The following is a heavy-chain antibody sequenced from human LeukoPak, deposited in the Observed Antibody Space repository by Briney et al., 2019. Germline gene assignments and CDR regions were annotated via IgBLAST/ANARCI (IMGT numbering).Heavy chain of an antibody. CDR3: ARVGYCSGGSCYSFDY. V-gene: IGHV3-66*01. J-gene: IGHJ4*02. Sequence: PGGSLRLSCAASRLIVSSNYMAWVRQAPGKGLEWVSVIYSGGKTYYADSVKGRFTISRDNSKNTLYLQMNSLRAEDTAVYYCARVGYCSGGSCYSFDYWGQGTLVTVSS. CDR1: RLIVSSNY. CDR2: IYSGGKT. D-gene: IGHD2-15*01.